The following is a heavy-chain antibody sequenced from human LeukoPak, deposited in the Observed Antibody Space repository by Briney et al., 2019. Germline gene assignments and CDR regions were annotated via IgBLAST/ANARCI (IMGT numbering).Heavy chain of an antibody. J-gene: IGHJ4*02. CDR2: IYYSGST. V-gene: IGHV4-31*03. Sequence: SETLSLTCTVSGGSISSGGYYWSWIRQHPGKGLEWIGYIYYSGSTYYNPSLKSRVTISVDTSKNQFSLKLSSATAADTAVYYCARGGDSSGYYSPWYWGQGTLVTVSS. CDR3: ARGGDSSGYYSPWY. CDR1: GGSISSGGYY. D-gene: IGHD3-22*01.